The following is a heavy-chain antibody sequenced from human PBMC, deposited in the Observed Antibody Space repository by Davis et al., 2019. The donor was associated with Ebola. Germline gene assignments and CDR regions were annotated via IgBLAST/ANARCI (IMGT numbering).Heavy chain of an antibody. CDR1: GFTFSSSA. D-gene: IGHD5-18*01. CDR2: ISYDGSNK. V-gene: IGHV3-30-3*01. J-gene: IGHJ4*02. CDR3: AKGGGQLWAWYFDY. Sequence: GESLKISCAASGFTFSSSAMHWVRQAPGKGLEWVAFISYDGSNKYYADSVKGRFTISRENSKSTLYLQMNSLTTEDTAVYYCAKGGGQLWAWYFDYWDQGTLVTVSS.